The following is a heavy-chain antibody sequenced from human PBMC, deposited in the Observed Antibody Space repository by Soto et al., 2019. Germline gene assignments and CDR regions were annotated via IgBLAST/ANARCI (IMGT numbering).Heavy chain of an antibody. CDR1: GGSFSGYY. CDR2: INHSGST. CDR3: ARRIFKPYTVTTWGRYYYYYMDV. V-gene: IGHV4-34*01. J-gene: IGHJ6*03. Sequence: SETLSLTCAVYGGSFSGYYWSWIRQPPGKGLEWIGEINHSGSTNYNPSLKSRVTISVDTSKNQFSLKLGPVTAADTAVYYCARRIFKPYTVTTWGRYYYYYMDVWGKGTTVTVSS. D-gene: IGHD4-17*01.